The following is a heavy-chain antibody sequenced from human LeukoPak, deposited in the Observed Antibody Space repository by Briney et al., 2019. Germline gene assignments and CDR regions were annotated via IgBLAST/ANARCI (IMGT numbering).Heavy chain of an antibody. CDR2: IYYSGST. CDR1: GGSISSSSYY. D-gene: IGHD3-22*01. Sequence: SETLSLTCTVSGGSISSSSYYWGWIRQPPGKGLEWIGSIYYSGSTYYNPSLKSRVTISVDTSKNQFSLKLSSVTAADTAVYYCARGVPPSYYDSSGVVGDFDYWGQGTLVTVSS. J-gene: IGHJ4*02. CDR3: ARGVPPSYYDSSGVVGDFDY. V-gene: IGHV4-39*07.